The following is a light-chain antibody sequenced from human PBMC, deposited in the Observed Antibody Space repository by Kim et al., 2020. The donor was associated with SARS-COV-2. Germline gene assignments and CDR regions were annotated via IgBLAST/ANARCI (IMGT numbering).Light chain of an antibody. V-gene: IGLV2-11*01. Sequence: QSALTQPRSVSESPGQSVTISCTGTSSDVGGYNYVSWYQQHSGKAPKLMIYDVTKRPSGVPDRFSGSKSGNTASLTISGLQAEDEADYYCCSYAGSYTLVFGGGTQLTVL. CDR2: DVT. CDR1: SSDVGGYNY. J-gene: IGLJ3*02. CDR3: CSYAGSYTLV.